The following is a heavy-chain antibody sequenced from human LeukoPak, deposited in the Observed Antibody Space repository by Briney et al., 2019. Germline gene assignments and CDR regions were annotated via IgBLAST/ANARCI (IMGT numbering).Heavy chain of an antibody. D-gene: IGHD1-26*01. CDR2: INHSGST. CDR3: ARVVVGAKNFYYYYMDV. CDR1: GGSFSGYY. J-gene: IGHJ6*03. Sequence: SETLSLTCAVYGGSFSGYYWSWIRQPPGKGLEWIGEINHSGSTNYNPSLKSRVTISVGTSKNQFSLKLSSVTAADTAVYYCARVVVGAKNFYYYYMDVWGKGTTVTVSS. V-gene: IGHV4-34*01.